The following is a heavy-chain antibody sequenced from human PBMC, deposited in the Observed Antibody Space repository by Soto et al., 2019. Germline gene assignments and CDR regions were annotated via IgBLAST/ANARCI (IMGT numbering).Heavy chain of an antibody. CDR1: GYTFTSYA. Sequence: ASVKGSCKASGYTFTSYAMHWVRQAPGQRLEWMGWINAGNGNTKYSQKFQGRVTITRDTSASTAYMGLSSLRPEDTAVYYCARDGYSSSWYGAPDFQHWGQGT. J-gene: IGHJ1*01. CDR2: INAGNGNT. D-gene: IGHD6-13*01. V-gene: IGHV1-3*01. CDR3: ARDGYSSSWYGAPDFQH.